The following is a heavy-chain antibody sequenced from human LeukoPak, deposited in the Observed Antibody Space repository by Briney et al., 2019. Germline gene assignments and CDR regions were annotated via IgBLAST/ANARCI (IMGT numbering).Heavy chain of an antibody. CDR3: ARPKRSITMVRGTYYGMDV. CDR2: IIPIFGTA. Sequence: SVKVSCKASGGAFSSYAISWVRQAPGQGLEWIGGIIPIFGTANYAQKFQGRVTITADESTSTAYMELSSLRSEDTAVYYCARPKRSITMVRGTYYGMDVWGKGTTVTVSS. CDR1: GGAFSSYA. V-gene: IGHV1-69*13. D-gene: IGHD3-10*01. J-gene: IGHJ6*04.